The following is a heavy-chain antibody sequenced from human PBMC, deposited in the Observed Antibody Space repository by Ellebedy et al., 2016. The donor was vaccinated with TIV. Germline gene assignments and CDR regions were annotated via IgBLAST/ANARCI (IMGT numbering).Heavy chain of an antibody. Sequence: ASVKVSCXASGGTFSSYAISWVRQAPGQGLEWMGWMNPNSGNTGYAQKFQGRVTMTRNTSISTAYMELSSLRSEDTAVYYCARWGSIAAAGTPWWFDPWGQGTLVTVSS. J-gene: IGHJ5*02. CDR1: GGTFSSYA. CDR3: ARWGSIAAAGTPWWFDP. V-gene: IGHV1-8*02. CDR2: MNPNSGNT. D-gene: IGHD6-13*01.